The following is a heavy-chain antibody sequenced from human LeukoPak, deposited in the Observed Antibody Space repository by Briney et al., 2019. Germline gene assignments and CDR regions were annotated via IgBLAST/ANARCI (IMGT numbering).Heavy chain of an antibody. CDR3: ARGTGVVVRAALAY. J-gene: IGHJ4*02. D-gene: IGHD2-15*01. Sequence: SETLSLTCTVSGYSISSANYWGWIRQPPGKGLEWIGYIYHSGSTYYNPSLRSRVTISVDRSKNQFSLKLSSVTAADTAVYYCARGTGVVVRAALAYWGQGTLVTVSS. V-gene: IGHV4-38-2*02. CDR2: IYHSGST. CDR1: GYSISSANY.